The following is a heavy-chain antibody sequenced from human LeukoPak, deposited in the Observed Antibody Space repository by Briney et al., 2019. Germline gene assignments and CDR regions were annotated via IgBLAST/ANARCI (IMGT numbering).Heavy chain of an antibody. CDR1: GFTFSTYW. CDR3: ARALGSSSDY. V-gene: IGHV3-74*01. CDR2: INTDGSST. Sequence: GGFLRLSCAGSGFTFSTYWMHWVRQAPGKALVWVSRINTDGSSTTYADSVKGRFTISRDNAKNTLYLQMNSLRAEDTALYYCARALGSSSDYWGQGTLVSVSS. D-gene: IGHD1-26*01. J-gene: IGHJ4*02.